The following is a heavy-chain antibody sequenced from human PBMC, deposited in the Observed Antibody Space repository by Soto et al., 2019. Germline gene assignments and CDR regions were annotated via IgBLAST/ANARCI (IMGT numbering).Heavy chain of an antibody. CDR2: ISDHNGDT. CDR3: ATEPIYYNDGSGYYPLGH. CDR1: GYSFATYG. J-gene: IGHJ4*02. V-gene: IGHV1-18*04. D-gene: IGHD3-22*01. Sequence: QVQLVQSGAEVKKPGASVKVSCKASGYSFATYGFSWVRQAPGQGLECVGWISDHNGDTHYSQKLQGRVTLTTDTTTNTGYMELRSLTSDDTAVYFCATEPIYYNDGSGYYPLGHWGQGTLVTVSS.